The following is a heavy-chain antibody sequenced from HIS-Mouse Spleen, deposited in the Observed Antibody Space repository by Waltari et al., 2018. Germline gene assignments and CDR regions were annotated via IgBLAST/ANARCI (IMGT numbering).Heavy chain of an antibody. D-gene: IGHD6-13*01. CDR1: GGSISSSSYY. J-gene: IGHJ2*01. CDR2: IYYSGST. Sequence: QLQLQESGPGLVKPSETLSLTCTVSGGSISSSSYYWGWIRQPPGKGLEWIGSIYYSGSTSENPSIKSGVTISVDTSKNQFSLKLSSVTAADTAVYYCAREIPYSSSWYDWYFDLWGRGTLVTVSS. V-gene: IGHV4-39*07. CDR3: AREIPYSSSWYDWYFDL.